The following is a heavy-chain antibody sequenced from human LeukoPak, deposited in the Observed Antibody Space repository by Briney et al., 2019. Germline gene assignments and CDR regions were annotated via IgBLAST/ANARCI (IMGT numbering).Heavy chain of an antibody. CDR2: INSDGSST. Sequence: PGGSLRLSCAASGFTFSSYWMHWVRQAPGKGLVWVSRINSDGSSTSYADSVKGRFTISRDNAKNTLYLQVNSLRAEDTAVYYCAGGGRGATTLPFSYWGQGTLVTVSS. V-gene: IGHV3-74*01. CDR1: GFTFSSYW. J-gene: IGHJ4*02. D-gene: IGHD1-26*01. CDR3: AGGGRGATTLPFSY.